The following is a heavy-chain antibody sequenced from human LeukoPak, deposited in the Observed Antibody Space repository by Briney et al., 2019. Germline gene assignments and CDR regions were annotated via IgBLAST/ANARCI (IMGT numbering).Heavy chain of an antibody. CDR2: ISAYNGNT. CDR3: ARDIAAAGNY. D-gene: IGHD6-13*01. V-gene: IGHV1-18*01. J-gene: IGHJ4*02. CDR1: GYTFTSYG. Sequence: ASVKVSCKASGYTFTSYGISWVRQAPGQGLEWMGWISAYNGNTNYAQKFQGRVTITTDESTSTAYMELSSLRSEDTAVYYCARDIAAAGNYWDQGTLVTVSS.